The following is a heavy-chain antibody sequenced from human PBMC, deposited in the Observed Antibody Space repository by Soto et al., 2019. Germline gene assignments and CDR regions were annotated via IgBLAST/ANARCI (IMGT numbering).Heavy chain of an antibody. V-gene: IGHV4-59*01. J-gene: IGHJ6*02. Sequence: QVRLQESGPGLVKPSETLSLTCTVSGGSISRYYWSWIRQPPGKGLEWIGYLYNAGSTIYNPSLQSRVTISVDMSQNQFSLNMNYVTAADTAVYYCARDLWGYCGTDCYPLDVWGQGTTVTVSS. D-gene: IGHD2-21*02. CDR3: ARDLWGYCGTDCYPLDV. CDR1: GGSISRYY. CDR2: LYNAGST.